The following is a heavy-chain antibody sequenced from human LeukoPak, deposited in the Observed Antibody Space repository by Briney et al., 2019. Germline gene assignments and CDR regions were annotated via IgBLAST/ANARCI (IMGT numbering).Heavy chain of an antibody. CDR1: GFTFNNYW. D-gene: IGHD6-13*01. V-gene: IGHV3-74*01. CDR3: VRDIAPLGTVWFDP. CDR2: VSGDGSST. Sequence: GGSLRLSCAASGFTFNNYWMYWVRQAPGKGLVWVSRVSGDGSSTNYADFVKGRFTISRDNAKNTLFLQMNSLRVEDTAVYYCVRDIAPLGTVWFDPWGQGTLVTVSS. J-gene: IGHJ5*02.